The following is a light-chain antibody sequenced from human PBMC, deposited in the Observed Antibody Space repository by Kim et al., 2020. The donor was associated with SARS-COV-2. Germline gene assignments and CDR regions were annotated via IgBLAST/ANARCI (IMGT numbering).Light chain of an antibody. Sequence: SASVGDRVIITCRASQSPSRDLIWYQQKPGKAPKLLIFGASSLQSGVPSRFSGSGSGTEFTLTISSLQPEDFATYYCQQSYRTPYTFGQGTKLEIK. CDR2: GAS. CDR3: QQSYRTPYT. CDR1: QSPSRD. V-gene: IGKV1-39*01. J-gene: IGKJ2*01.